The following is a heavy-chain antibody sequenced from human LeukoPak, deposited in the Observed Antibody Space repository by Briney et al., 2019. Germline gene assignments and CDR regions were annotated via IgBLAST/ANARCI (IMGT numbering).Heavy chain of an antibody. Sequence: PGGSLRLSCAASGFTFSSYAIHWVRQAPGKGLEWVAVISYDGSNKYYADSVKGRFTISRDNSKNTLYLQMNSLRAEDTAVYYCARETGSAVGSTDFDNWGQGTLVTVSS. CDR2: ISYDGSNK. D-gene: IGHD4-17*01. J-gene: IGHJ4*02. CDR3: ARETGSAVGSTDFDN. V-gene: IGHV3-30-3*01. CDR1: GFTFSSYA.